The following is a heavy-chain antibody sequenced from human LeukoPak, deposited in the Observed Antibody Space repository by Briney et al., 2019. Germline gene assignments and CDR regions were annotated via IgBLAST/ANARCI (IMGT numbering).Heavy chain of an antibody. Sequence: PGGSLRLSCAASGFTFSSYSMNWVRQAPGKGLEWVSYISSSSSTIYYADSVKGRFTISRDNAKNSLYLQMNSLRAEDTAVYYCARDQGERRPGYNYYYYYYMDVWGKGTTVTISS. J-gene: IGHJ6*03. CDR1: GFTFSSYS. D-gene: IGHD5-24*01. V-gene: IGHV3-48*04. CDR2: ISSSSSTI. CDR3: ARDQGERRPGYNYYYYYYMDV.